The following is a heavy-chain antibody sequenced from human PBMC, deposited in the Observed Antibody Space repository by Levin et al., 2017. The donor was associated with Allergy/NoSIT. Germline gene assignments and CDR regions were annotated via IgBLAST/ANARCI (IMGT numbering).Heavy chain of an antibody. J-gene: IGHJ4*02. Sequence: PSETLSLTCTVSGGSISSSSYYWGWIRQPPGKGLEWIGSIYYSGSTYYNPSLKSRVTISVDTSKNQFSLKLSSVTAADTAVYYCARFTYYYGSGSHEFGTYFDYWGQGTLVSVAS. CDR2: IYYSGST. V-gene: IGHV4-39*01. CDR3: ARFTYYYGSGSHEFGTYFDY. CDR1: GGSISSSSYY. D-gene: IGHD3-10*01.